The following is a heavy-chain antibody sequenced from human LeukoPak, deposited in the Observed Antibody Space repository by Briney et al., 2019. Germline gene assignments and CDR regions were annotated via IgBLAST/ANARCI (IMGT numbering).Heavy chain of an antibody. CDR1: GISFSDFY. D-gene: IGHD1-26*01. Sequence: GGSLRLSCAASGISFSDFYMSWIRQAPGMGLEWISYIGTRSNPIYYADSVKGRFTISRDDAKNSLYLQMHSLRDEDTAVYFCAREARGSGRDFDYWGHGILVTVSS. CDR3: AREARGSGRDFDY. V-gene: IGHV3-11*01. CDR2: IGTRSNPI. J-gene: IGHJ4*01.